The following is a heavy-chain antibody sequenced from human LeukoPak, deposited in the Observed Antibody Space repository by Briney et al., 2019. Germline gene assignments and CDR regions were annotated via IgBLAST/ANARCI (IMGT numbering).Heavy chain of an antibody. Sequence: ASVKVSCKASGYTFTNYDINWVRRATGQGFEWPGWMNPNSGNTGYAQKFQGRVTMTRITSIRTAYMELSGLTSEDTAVYYCARNLPSTGDFDYWGQGTLVSVSS. CDR1: GYTFTNYD. D-gene: IGHD7-27*01. CDR3: ARNLPSTGDFDY. V-gene: IGHV1-8*01. CDR2: MNPNSGNT. J-gene: IGHJ4*02.